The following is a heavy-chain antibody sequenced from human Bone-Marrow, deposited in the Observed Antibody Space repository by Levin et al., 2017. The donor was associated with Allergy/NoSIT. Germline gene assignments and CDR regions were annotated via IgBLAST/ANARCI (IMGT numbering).Heavy chain of an antibody. CDR1: GYTFSASF. Sequence: GGSLRLSCKASGYTFSASFMHWVRQAPGQGLEWMGWISPHNDGATYAQKFQGRVTMTRDTSISTGYMELSSLRFDDTAFYYCARWGYDSRGPNSISWGQGTLVTVSS. D-gene: IGHD3-22*01. J-gene: IGHJ5*02. CDR3: ARWGYDSRGPNSIS. CDR2: ISPHNDGA. V-gene: IGHV1-2*02.